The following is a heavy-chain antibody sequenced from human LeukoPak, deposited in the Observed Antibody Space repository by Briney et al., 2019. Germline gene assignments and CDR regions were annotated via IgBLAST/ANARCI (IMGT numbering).Heavy chain of an antibody. CDR3: ARALELSEAFDI. CDR1: GGTFSSYA. D-gene: IGHD3-16*02. Sequence: GASVKVSCKASGGTFSSYAISWVRQAPGQGLEWMGRIIPILGIANYAQKFQGRVTITADKSTSTAYMELSSLRSEDTAVYYCARALELSEAFDIWGQGTVVTVSS. V-gene: IGHV1-69*04. CDR2: IIPILGIA. J-gene: IGHJ3*02.